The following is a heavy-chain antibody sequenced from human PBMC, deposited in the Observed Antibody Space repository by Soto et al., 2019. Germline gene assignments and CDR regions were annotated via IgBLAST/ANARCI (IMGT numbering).Heavy chain of an antibody. V-gene: IGHV3-23*01. CDR1: GFTFSSYA. CDR2: ISGSGGST. J-gene: IGHJ4*02. CDR3: AKASWELGSKDLDY. Sequence: EVQLLESGGGLVQPGGSLRLSCAASGFTFSSYAVSWVRQAPGKGLEWVSAISGSGGSTYYADSVKGRFTISIDNSKNTLYLQMNSLRAEDTAVYYCAKASWELGSKDLDYWGQGPLVTVSS. D-gene: IGHD3-10*01.